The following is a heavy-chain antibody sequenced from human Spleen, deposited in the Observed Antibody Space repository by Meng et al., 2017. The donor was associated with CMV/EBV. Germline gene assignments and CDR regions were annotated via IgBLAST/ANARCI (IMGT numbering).Heavy chain of an antibody. CDR1: GGSFSGYY. CDR2: INPSGST. CDR3: ARAIYGYNYYGMDV. D-gene: IGHD3-10*01. Sequence: SETLSLTCAVYGGSFSGYYWSWIRQPPGKGLEWIGDINPSGSTNYNPSLKSRVTISIDTSKNQFSLKLSSVTAADTAVYYCARAIYGYNYYGMDVWGQGTTVTVSS. J-gene: IGHJ6*02. V-gene: IGHV4-34*01.